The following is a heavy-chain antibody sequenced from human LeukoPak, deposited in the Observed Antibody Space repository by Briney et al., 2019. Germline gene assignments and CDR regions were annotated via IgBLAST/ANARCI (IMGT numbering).Heavy chain of an antibody. CDR2: INPSDGST. CDR1: GYTFTSYY. Sequence: ASVKVSCKTSGYTFTSYYIHWVRQAPGQGLEWMGIINPSDGSTSYTQNFQGRVTMTRDTSTSTVYMALSSLRSEDTAVYYCARDALVAEGEGDFDYWGQGTLVTVSS. J-gene: IGHJ4*02. D-gene: IGHD3-16*01. V-gene: IGHV1-46*01. CDR3: ARDALVAEGEGDFDY.